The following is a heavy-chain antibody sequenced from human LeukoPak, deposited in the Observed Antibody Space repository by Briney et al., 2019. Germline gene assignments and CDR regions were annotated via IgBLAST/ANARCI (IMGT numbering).Heavy chain of an antibody. D-gene: IGHD4-17*01. J-gene: IGHJ4*02. CDR3: ARVGLRSHFDY. CDR1: GYTFTSYP. V-gene: IGHV1-3*04. CDR2: INTGNGDT. Sequence: ASVKVSCKASGYTFTSYPMHWVRQAPGQRLEWMGWINTGNGDTKYSQKFQGRVTITRDTSASAAYMELSSLRSEDTAVYYCARVGLRSHFDYWGQGTLVTVSS.